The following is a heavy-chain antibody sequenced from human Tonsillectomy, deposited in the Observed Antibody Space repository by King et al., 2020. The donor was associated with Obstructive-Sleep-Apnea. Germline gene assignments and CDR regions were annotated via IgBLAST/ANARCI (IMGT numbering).Heavy chain of an antibody. Sequence: VQLQESGPGLVKPSETLSLTCTVSGGSISSHYWSWIRQPPGKGLEWIGSSYYSGNTNYNPSLKSRVTISVNTSKNQFSLKLSSVTAADTAVYYCARGGIEHYDYWGQGTLVTVSS. D-gene: IGHD6-13*01. CDR1: GGSISSHY. J-gene: IGHJ4*02. V-gene: IGHV4-59*11. CDR3: ARGGIEHYDY. CDR2: SYYSGNT.